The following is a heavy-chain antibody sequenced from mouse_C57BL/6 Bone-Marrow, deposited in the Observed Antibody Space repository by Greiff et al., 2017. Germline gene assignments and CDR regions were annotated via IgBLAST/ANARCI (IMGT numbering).Heavy chain of an antibody. J-gene: IGHJ4*01. D-gene: IGHD2-4*01. CDR2: INPNYGTT. V-gene: IGHV1-39*01. CDR1: GYSFTDYN. Sequence: EVQLQQSGPELVKPGASVKISCKASGYSFTDYNMNWVKQSNGKSLEWIGVINPNYGTTSYNQKFKGKATLTVDQSSSTTYMQLNRLSSEDSAVYYCARGYDYDYAMDYWGKGTSVTVSS. CDR3: ARGYDYDYAMDY.